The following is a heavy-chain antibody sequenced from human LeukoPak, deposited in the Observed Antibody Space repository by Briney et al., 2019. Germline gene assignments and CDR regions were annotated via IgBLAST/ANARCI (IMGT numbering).Heavy chain of an antibody. CDR1: GFSFSSYA. CDR2: ISGSGGST. J-gene: IGHJ4*02. D-gene: IGHD5-18*01. Sequence: LLGGSLRLSCAASGFSFSSYAMSWVRQAPGEGLEWVSAISGSGGSTNYADSVKGRFAISRDNSKNTLYLQMKSLRAEDTAVYYCAKGRGDTAMVCDCWGQGTLVTVSS. CDR3: AKGRGDTAMVCDC. V-gene: IGHV3-23*01.